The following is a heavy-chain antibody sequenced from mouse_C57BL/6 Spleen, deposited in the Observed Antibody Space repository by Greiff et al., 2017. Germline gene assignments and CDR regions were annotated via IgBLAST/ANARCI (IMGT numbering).Heavy chain of an antibody. CDR1: GYAFSSYW. CDR2: IYPGDGDT. CDR3: AREGAMDY. V-gene: IGHV1-80*01. Sequence: VNLVESGAELVKPGASVKISCKASGYAFSSYWMNWVKQRPGKGLEWIGQIYPGDGDTNYNGKFKGKATLTADKSSSTAYMQLSSLTSEDSAVYFCAREGAMDYWGQGTSVTVSS. J-gene: IGHJ4*01.